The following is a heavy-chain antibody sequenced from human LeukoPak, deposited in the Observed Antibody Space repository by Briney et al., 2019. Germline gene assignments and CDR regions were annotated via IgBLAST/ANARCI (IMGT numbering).Heavy chain of an antibody. J-gene: IGHJ4*02. D-gene: IGHD6-19*01. CDR2: ISSSSSNI. V-gene: IGHV3-48*03. CDR1: GFTFSSYK. Sequence: GGSLRLSCAASGFTFSSYKMNWVRQAPGKGLEWVSYISSSSSNISYAYSVKGRFTISRDNATNSLYLQLHSLRAEDTADYYCTGDGAGYSSGGFDYWGQGTLVTVSS. CDR3: TGDGAGYSSGGFDY.